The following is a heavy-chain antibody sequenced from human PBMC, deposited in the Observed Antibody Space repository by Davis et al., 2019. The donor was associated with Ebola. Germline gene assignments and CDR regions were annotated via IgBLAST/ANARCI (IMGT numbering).Heavy chain of an antibody. J-gene: IGHJ4*02. V-gene: IGHV6-1*01. CDR2: TYYRSKWYN. D-gene: IGHD3-22*01. Sequence: SQTLSLTCAISGDSVSSNSAAWNWIRQSSSRGLEWLGRTYYRSKWYNDYAVSVKSRITINPDTSKNQFSLQLNSVTPEDTAVYYCARWYYYDSSGYYSFDYWGQGTLVTVSS. CDR1: GDSVSSNSAA. CDR3: ARWYYYDSSGYYSFDY.